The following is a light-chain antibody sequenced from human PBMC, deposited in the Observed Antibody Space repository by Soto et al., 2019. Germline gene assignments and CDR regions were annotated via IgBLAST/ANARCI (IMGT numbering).Light chain of an antibody. J-gene: IGKJ5*01. CDR1: QDINVF. V-gene: IGKV1-33*01. CDR3: QHYESLPT. Sequence: DIQMTQSPSSLSASVGDRITITCQASQDINVFLNWYQQKPGKAPKLLIYDASNLETGVPSRFSGSGSGSDFTLTINNLEPEDLATYYCQHYESLPTFGQGTRLEIK. CDR2: DAS.